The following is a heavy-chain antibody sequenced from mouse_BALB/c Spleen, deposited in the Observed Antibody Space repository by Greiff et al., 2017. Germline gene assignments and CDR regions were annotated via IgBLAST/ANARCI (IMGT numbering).Heavy chain of an antibody. Sequence: DVHLVESGGDLVKPGGSLKLSCAASGFTFSSYGMSWVRQTPDKRLEWVATISSGGSYTYYPDSVKGRFTISRDNAKNTLYLQMSSLKSEDTAMYYCARQAGNPYYFDYWGQGTTLTVSS. J-gene: IGHJ2*01. CDR3: ARQAGNPYYFDY. D-gene: IGHD2-1*01. V-gene: IGHV5-6*01. CDR1: GFTFSSYG. CDR2: ISSGGSYT.